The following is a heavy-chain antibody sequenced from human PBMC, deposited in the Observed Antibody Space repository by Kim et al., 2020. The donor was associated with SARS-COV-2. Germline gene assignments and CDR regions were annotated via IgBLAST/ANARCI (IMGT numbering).Heavy chain of an antibody. Sequence: GRFTISRDDSKNTLYLQMNSLKTEDTAVYYCTTLAAANADPMRGLAWFDPWGQGTLVTVSS. J-gene: IGHJ5*02. D-gene: IGHD6-13*01. CDR3: TTLAAANADPMRGLAWFDP. V-gene: IGHV3-15*01.